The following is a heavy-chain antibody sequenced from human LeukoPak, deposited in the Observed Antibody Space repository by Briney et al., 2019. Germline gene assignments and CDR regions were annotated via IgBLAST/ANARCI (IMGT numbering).Heavy chain of an antibody. D-gene: IGHD3-3*01. CDR3: AKVAHTYYDFWSSHHMDV. CDR1: GFTFSSYA. V-gene: IGHV3-23*01. CDR2: ISGSGGST. J-gene: IGHJ6*03. Sequence: PGGSLRLSCAASGFTFSSYAMSWVRQAPGKGLEWVSAISGSGGSTYYADSVKGRFTISRDNSKNTLYLQMNSLRAEDTAVYYCAKVAHTYYDFWSSHHMDVWGKGTTVTVSS.